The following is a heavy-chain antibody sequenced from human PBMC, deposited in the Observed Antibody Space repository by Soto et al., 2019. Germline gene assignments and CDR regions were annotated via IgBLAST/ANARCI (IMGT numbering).Heavy chain of an antibody. J-gene: IGHJ4*02. CDR2: ISYDGSNK. CDR1: GFTFSSYG. V-gene: IGHV3-30*18. Sequence: GGSLRLSCAASGFTFSSYGMHWVRQAPGKGLEWVAVISYDGSNKYYADSVKGRFTISRDNSKNTLYLQMNSLRAEDTAVYYCAKGLSSGPQVCWGQGTLVTVSS. D-gene: IGHD3-22*01. CDR3: AKGLSSGPQVC.